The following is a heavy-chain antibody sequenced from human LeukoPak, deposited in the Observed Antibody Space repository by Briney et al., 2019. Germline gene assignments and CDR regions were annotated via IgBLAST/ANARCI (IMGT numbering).Heavy chain of an antibody. CDR1: GGSVSSGSYY. Sequence: SETLSLTCTVSGGSVSSGSYYWSWIRQPPGTGLEWIGYIYYSGSTNYNPSLKSRVTISVDTSKNQFSLKLSSVTAADTAVYYCARDKRSGSSKGFDYWGQGTLVTVSS. D-gene: IGHD3-10*01. J-gene: IGHJ4*02. CDR2: IYYSGST. CDR3: ARDKRSGSSKGFDY. V-gene: IGHV4-61*01.